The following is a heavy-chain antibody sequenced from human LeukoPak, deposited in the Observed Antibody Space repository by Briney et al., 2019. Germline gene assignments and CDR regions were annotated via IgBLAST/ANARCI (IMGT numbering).Heavy chain of an antibody. Sequence: ASVKVSCKVSGNTLTELSMHWVRQAPGKGLEWMGGFDPEDGETIYAQKFQGRVTMAEDTSTDTAYMELSSLRSEDTAVYYCATVGTTEGDGLDYWGQGTLVTVSS. CDR1: GNTLTELS. J-gene: IGHJ4*02. D-gene: IGHD1-7*01. V-gene: IGHV1-24*01. CDR3: ATVGTTEGDGLDY. CDR2: FDPEDGET.